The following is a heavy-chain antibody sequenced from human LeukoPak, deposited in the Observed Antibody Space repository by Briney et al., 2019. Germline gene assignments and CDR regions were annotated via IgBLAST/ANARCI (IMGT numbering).Heavy chain of an antibody. J-gene: IGHJ4*02. D-gene: IGHD4-17*01. CDR2: ISYDGSNK. V-gene: IGHV3-30*18. Sequence: GRSLRLSCAASGFTFSSYGMHWVRQAPGKGLEWVAVISYDGSNKYYADSVMGRFTISRDNPKNTLYLQMNSLRAGDTAVYYCAKAGSYGDLDYWGQGTLVTVSS. CDR1: GFTFSSYG. CDR3: AKAGSYGDLDY.